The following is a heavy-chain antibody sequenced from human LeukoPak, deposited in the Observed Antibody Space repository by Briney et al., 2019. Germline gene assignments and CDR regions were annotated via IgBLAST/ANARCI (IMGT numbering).Heavy chain of an antibody. J-gene: IGHJ1*01. CDR1: GYTFTGYY. Sequence: ASVKVSCKASGYTFTGYYMHWVRQAPGQGLEWMGRINPNSGGTNYAQKFQGRVTMTRDTSISTAYMELSRLRSDDTAVYYCARGGRLGYCSGGSCFARGEYFQHWGQGTLVTVSS. CDR2: INPNSGGT. CDR3: ARGGRLGYCSGGSCFARGEYFQH. D-gene: IGHD2-15*01. V-gene: IGHV1-2*06.